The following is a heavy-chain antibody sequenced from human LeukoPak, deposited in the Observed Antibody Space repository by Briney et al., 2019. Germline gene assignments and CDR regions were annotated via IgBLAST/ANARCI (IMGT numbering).Heavy chain of an antibody. CDR2: ISGSGDST. CDR3: AKELSMLWGVMGPY. D-gene: IGHD3-10*01. J-gene: IGHJ4*02. CDR1: EFTFSYYG. Sequence: GGSLRLSCAASEFTFSYYGMSWVRQTPGKGLEWVSAISGSGDSTFYADSVKGRFTISRDNSKNTLYLQMNSLRAEDTAVYYCAKELSMLWGVMGPYWGQGTLITVSS. V-gene: IGHV3-23*01.